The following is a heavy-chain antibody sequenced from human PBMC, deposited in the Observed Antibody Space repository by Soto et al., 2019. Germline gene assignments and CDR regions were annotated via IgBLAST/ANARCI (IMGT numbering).Heavy chain of an antibody. D-gene: IGHD2-21*01. CDR3: ARFPVVIASFDY. CDR1: GGSISSYY. Sequence: SETLSLTCTVSGGSISSYYWSWIRQPPGKGLEWIGYIYYSGSTNYNPSLKSRVTISVDTSKNQFSLKLSSVTAADTAVYYCARFPVVIASFDYWGQGTLVTVSS. J-gene: IGHJ4*02. CDR2: IYYSGST. V-gene: IGHV4-59*01.